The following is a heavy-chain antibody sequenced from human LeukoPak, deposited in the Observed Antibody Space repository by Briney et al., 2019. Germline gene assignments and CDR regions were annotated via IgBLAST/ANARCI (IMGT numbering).Heavy chain of an antibody. J-gene: IGHJ6*03. D-gene: IGHD6-13*01. Sequence: SETPSLTCTVSGGSISSHYWSWIRQPPGKGLEWIGYIYYNGSTNYNPSLKSRVTISVDTSKNQFSLKLSSVTAADTAVYYCARAPGRGSSWYYYYYMDVWGKGTTVTVSS. CDR3: ARAPGRGSSWYYYYYMDV. CDR2: IYYNGST. CDR1: GGSISSHY. V-gene: IGHV4-59*11.